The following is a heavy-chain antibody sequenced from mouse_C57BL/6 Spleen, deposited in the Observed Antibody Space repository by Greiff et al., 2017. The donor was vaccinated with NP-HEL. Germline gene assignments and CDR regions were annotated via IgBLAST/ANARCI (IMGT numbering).Heavy chain of an antibody. J-gene: IGHJ1*03. CDR3: ARDKIRTVVAAYWYFDV. CDR1: GFTFSSYA. V-gene: IGHV5-4*01. D-gene: IGHD1-1*01. Sequence: DVKLVESGGGLVKPGGSLKLSCAASGFTFSSYAMSWVRQTPEKRLEWVATISDGGSYTYYPDNVKGRFTISRDNAKNNLYLQMSHLKSEDTAMYYCARDKIRTVVAAYWYFDVWGTGTTVTVSS. CDR2: ISDGGSYT.